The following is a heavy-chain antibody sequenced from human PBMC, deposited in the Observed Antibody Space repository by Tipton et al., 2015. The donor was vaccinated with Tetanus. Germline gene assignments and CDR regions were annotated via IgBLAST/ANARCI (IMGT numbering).Heavy chain of an antibody. CDR1: GFTFTNSA. D-gene: IGHD1-26*01. J-gene: IGHJ4*02. Sequence: GSLRLSCTASGFTFTNSAMSWVRQAPGKGLEWVSRIDSDGSSPRYADSVKGRFTISRDNAKNSLYLQMNSLRAEGTAVYYCARGGRSFDYWGQGTLVTVSS. V-gene: IGHV3-74*01. CDR2: IDSDGSSP. CDR3: ARGGRSFDY.